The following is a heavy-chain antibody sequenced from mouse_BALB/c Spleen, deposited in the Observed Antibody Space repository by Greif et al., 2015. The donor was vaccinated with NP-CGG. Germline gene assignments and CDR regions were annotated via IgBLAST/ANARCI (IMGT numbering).Heavy chain of an antibody. Sequence: VQLQQSGAELVRPGVSVKISCKGSGYTFTDYAMHWVKQSHAKSLEWIGVISTYYGDASYNQKFKGKATMTVDKSSSTAYMELARLTSEDSAIYYCARGGQLGLRFAYWGQGTLVTVSA. CDR2: ISTYYGDA. D-gene: IGHD3-2*01. V-gene: IGHV1S137*01. CDR3: ARGGQLGLRFAY. J-gene: IGHJ3*01. CDR1: GYTFTDYA.